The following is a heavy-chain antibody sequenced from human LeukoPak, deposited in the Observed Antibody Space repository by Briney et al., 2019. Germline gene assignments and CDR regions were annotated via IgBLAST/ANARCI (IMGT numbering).Heavy chain of an antibody. Sequence: SVKVSCKASGGTFSSYAISWVRQAPGQGLEWMGRIIPIFGTANYAQKFQGRVTITTDESTGTAYMELSSLRSEDTAVYYCAWTYMVRGVPLYYFDYWGQGTLVTVSS. CDR2: IIPIFGTA. D-gene: IGHD3-10*01. CDR3: AWTYMVRGVPLYYFDY. J-gene: IGHJ4*02. V-gene: IGHV1-69*05. CDR1: GGTFSSYA.